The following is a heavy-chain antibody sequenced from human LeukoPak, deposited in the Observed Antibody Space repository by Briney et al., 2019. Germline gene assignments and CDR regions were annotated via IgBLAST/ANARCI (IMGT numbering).Heavy chain of an antibody. D-gene: IGHD3-10*01. Sequence: SETLSLTCTVSGGSISSSSYYWSWIRQPAGKGLEWIGRIYTSGSTKYNPSLKSRVTISVDRSKNQFSLKLSSVTAADTAVYYCARASYGSGYWFDPWGQGTLVTVSS. CDR3: ARASYGSGYWFDP. J-gene: IGHJ5*02. CDR2: IYTSGST. V-gene: IGHV4-61*02. CDR1: GGSISSSSYY.